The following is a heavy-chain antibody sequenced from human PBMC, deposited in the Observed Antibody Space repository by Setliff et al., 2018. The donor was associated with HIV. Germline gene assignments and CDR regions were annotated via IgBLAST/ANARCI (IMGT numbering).Heavy chain of an antibody. D-gene: IGHD3-22*01. CDR2: IYGSGST. V-gene: IGHV4-59*01. CDR1: SGSIKSYY. CDR3: ARAGNDYYDSKGYYYVVDWFDS. J-gene: IGHJ5*01. Sequence: SETLSLTCTVSSGSIKSYYWSWIRQPPGKGLEWVGYIYGSGSTNYNPSLKSRLTISIDMSKNQFSLKLNSVTAADTAVYYCARAGNDYYDSKGYYYVVDWFDSWGQGTLVTVSS.